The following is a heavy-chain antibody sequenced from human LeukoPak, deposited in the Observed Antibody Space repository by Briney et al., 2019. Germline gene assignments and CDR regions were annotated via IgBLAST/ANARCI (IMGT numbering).Heavy chain of an antibody. CDR2: INPSGGST. V-gene: IGHV1-46*01. Sequence: ASVKVSCKASGGTFSSYAISWVRQAPGQGLEWMGIINPSGGSTSYAQKFQGRVTMTRDMSTSTVYMELSSLRSEDTAVYYCARVSVNYGSGSYYIGSLDYWGQGTLVTVSS. CDR3: ARVSVNYGSGSYYIGSLDY. CDR1: GGTFSSYA. J-gene: IGHJ4*02. D-gene: IGHD3-10*01.